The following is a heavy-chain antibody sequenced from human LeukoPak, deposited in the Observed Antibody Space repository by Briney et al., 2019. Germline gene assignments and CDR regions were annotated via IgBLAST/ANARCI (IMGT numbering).Heavy chain of an antibody. CDR2: IRYDGSNK. CDR1: GFTFSSYG. CDR3: AKDHGAAGGYFDY. Sequence: GGSLRLSCAASGFTFSSYGMHWVRQAPGKGLEWVAFIRYDGSNKYYADSVKGRFTISRDNSKNTLYLQMNSLRAEDTAVYYCAKDHGAAGGYFDYWGQGTLVTVSS. D-gene: IGHD6-13*01. J-gene: IGHJ4*02. V-gene: IGHV3-30*02.